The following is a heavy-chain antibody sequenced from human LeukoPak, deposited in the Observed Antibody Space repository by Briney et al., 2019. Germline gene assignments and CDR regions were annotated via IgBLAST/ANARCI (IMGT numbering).Heavy chain of an antibody. Sequence: GGSLRLSCAASGFTFSNYGMSWVRQAPGKGLEWVSFIWYDGSNKYYADSVKGRFTISRDNSKNTLYLQMNSLRAEDTAVYYCARGPVYYSRGYQAHYGMDVWGQGTTVTVSS. V-gene: IGHV3-33*01. CDR2: IWYDGSNK. D-gene: IGHD3-22*01. J-gene: IGHJ6*02. CDR1: GFTFSNYG. CDR3: ARGPVYYSRGYQAHYGMDV.